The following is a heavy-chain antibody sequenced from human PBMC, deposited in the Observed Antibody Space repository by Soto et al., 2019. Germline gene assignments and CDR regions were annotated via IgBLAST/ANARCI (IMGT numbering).Heavy chain of an antibody. CDR1: GYTFTGYY. V-gene: IGHV1-2*02. D-gene: IGHD6-13*01. CDR3: ARESSSSWYYYYGMDV. J-gene: IGHJ6*02. Sequence: GASVKVSCKASGYTFTGYYMHWVRQAPGQGLEWMGWINPNSGGTNYAQKFQGRVTMTRDTSISTAYMELSRLRSDDTAMYYCARESSSSWYYYYGMDVWGQGTTVTVSS. CDR2: INPNSGGT.